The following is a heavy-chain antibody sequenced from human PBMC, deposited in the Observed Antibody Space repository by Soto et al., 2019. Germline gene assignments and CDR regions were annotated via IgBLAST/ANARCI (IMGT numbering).Heavy chain of an antibody. CDR1: GFTFSYYA. V-gene: IGHV3-23*01. Sequence: GSLRLSCAASGFTFSYYAMTWVRQAPGKGLEWVSTISDSDGTTYYADSVKGRFTISRDNSKNTLYLQMNSLRVEDTAVYYCATTTVTRVYYYYGMDAWGQGTTVTVSS. CDR3: ATTTVTRVYYYYGMDA. J-gene: IGHJ6*02. D-gene: IGHD4-17*01. CDR2: ISDSDGTT.